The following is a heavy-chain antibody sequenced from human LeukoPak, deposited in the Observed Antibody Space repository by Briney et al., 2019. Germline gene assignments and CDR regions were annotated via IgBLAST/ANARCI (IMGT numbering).Heavy chain of an antibody. Sequence: GESLRISCAASGFSFSSYSINWVRQAPGKGLEWVSYISGDGNAKHYTDSVKGRFTISRDNAKNALYLQMNSLRAEDTAVYFCARDYVYAFDYWGQGTLVTVSS. CDR1: GFSFSSYS. V-gene: IGHV3-48*01. D-gene: IGHD2/OR15-2a*01. CDR3: ARDYVYAFDY. J-gene: IGHJ4*02. CDR2: ISGDGNAK.